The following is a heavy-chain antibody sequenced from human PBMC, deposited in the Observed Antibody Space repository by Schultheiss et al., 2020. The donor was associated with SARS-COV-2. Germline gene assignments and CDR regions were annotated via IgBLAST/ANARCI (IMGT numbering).Heavy chain of an antibody. Sequence: GGSLRLSCAASGFTFSSYGMHWVRQAPGKGLEWVAVIWYDGSNKYYADSVKGRFTISRDNAKNSLYLQMNSLRAEDTAVYYCVCEWLFRYYGMDVWGQGTTVTVSS. CDR1: GFTFSSYG. D-gene: IGHD3-3*01. J-gene: IGHJ6*02. CDR2: IWYDGSNK. CDR3: VCEWLFRYYGMDV. V-gene: IGHV3-33*01.